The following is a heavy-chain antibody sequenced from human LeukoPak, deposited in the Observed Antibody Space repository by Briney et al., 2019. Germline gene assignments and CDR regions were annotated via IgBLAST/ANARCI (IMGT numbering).Heavy chain of an antibody. D-gene: IGHD2-2*01. J-gene: IGHJ4*02. CDR3: AKLASSATIL. Sequence: GGSLRLSCAASGFTFSSYAMHWVRQAPGKGLEWVSSISARGDGTYYADSVKGRFTISRDNSKNTLYLQMNSLRAEDTAVYYCAKLASSATILWGEGTLVTVSS. CDR2: ISARGDGT. V-gene: IGHV3-23*01. CDR1: GFTFSSYA.